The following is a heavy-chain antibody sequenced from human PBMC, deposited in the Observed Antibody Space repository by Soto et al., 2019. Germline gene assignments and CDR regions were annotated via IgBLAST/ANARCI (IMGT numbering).Heavy chain of an antibody. CDR1: GFSLNTGGVG. Sequence: QITLKESGPTLVKPTQSLTLTCTFSGFSLNTGGVGVGWVRPPPGKALEWLALIYWDDDKRYSPSLKSRLTITKDTSKSQLALTMTNIHPVATATSSCAHFTIFLFNVCGQGTTVTVSS. J-gene: IGHJ6*02. D-gene: IGHD2-21*01. CDR3: AHFTIFLFNV. V-gene: IGHV2-5*02. CDR2: IYWDDDK.